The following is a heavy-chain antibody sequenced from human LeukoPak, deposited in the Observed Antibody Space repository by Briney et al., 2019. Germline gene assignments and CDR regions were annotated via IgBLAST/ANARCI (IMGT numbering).Heavy chain of an antibody. CDR3: ARDPKTYYYDSSGRSRGVFDY. CDR2: ISSSSSYI. D-gene: IGHD3-22*01. CDR1: GFTFSSYS. Sequence: GGPLRLSSASSGFTFSSYSIKWGRQAPGEGVERGSSISSSSSYIYYADSVKGRFTISIDNAKNSLYLQMNSLRAEDTAVYYCARDPKTYYYDSSGRSRGVFDYWGQGTLVTVSS. J-gene: IGHJ4*02. V-gene: IGHV3-21*01.